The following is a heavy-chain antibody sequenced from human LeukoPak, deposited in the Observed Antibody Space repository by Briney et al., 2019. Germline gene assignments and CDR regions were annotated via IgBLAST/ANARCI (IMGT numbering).Heavy chain of an antibody. CDR2: IYSGGST. J-gene: IGHJ3*02. Sequence: PGGSLRLSCAASGLTVSSNYMSWVRQAPGKGLEWVSVIYSGGSTYYADSVKGRFTISRDNSKNTLHLQMNSLRAEDTAVYYRARARVGCTNYAFDIWGQGTMVTVSS. CDR1: GLTVSSNY. CDR3: ARARVGCTNYAFDI. D-gene: IGHD2-8*01. V-gene: IGHV3-53*01.